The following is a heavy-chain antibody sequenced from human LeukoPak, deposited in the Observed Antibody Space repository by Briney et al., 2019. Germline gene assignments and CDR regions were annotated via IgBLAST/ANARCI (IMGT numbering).Heavy chain of an antibody. Sequence: SVKVSCKASGGTFSSYAISWVRQAPGQGLEWMGRIIPILGIANYAQKFQGRVTITADKSTSTAYMELSSLRSEDTAVYYCARLMAAAGTFAFDIWGQGTMVTVSS. J-gene: IGHJ3*02. V-gene: IGHV1-69*04. CDR1: GGTFSSYA. CDR2: IIPILGIA. D-gene: IGHD6-13*01. CDR3: ARLMAAAGTFAFDI.